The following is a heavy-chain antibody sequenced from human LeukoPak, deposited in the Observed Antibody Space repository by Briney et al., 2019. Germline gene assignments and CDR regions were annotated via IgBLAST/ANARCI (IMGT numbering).Heavy chain of an antibody. Sequence: QPGGSLLLSCAASGFTFSSYAMSWVRQAPGKGLEWVSGINWNGGSTCYADSVKGRFTISRDNAKNSLYLQMNSLRAEDTALYYCARGPITMIVGAFDIWGQGGMVSVSS. CDR1: GFTFSSYA. J-gene: IGHJ3*02. V-gene: IGHV3-20*04. CDR2: INWNGGST. CDR3: ARGPITMIVGAFDI. D-gene: IGHD3-22*01.